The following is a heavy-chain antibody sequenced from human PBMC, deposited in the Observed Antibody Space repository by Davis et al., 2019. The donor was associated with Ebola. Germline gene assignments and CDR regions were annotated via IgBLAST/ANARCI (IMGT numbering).Heavy chain of an antibody. CDR1: GGSISSSSYY. CDR2: IYYSGST. Sequence: SETLSLTCTVSGGSISSSSYYWGWIRQPPGKGLEWIGSIYYSGSTYYNPSLKSRLTISVDTSKNQFSLKLSSVTAADTAIYYCARQEEYYYYGMDVWGRGTTVTVSS. CDR3: ARQEEYYYYGMDV. J-gene: IGHJ6*04. V-gene: IGHV4-39*01.